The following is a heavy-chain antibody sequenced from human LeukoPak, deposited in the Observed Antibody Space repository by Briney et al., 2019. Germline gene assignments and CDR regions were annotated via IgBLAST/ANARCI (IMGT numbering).Heavy chain of an antibody. D-gene: IGHD4-17*01. CDR1: GFTFSNYG. Sequence: GGSLRLSCAASGFTFSNYGIHWVRQAPGKGLEWVTFMQNDGSVKFYADSVMGRFTISKDNSKNTVYLQMNSLRTEDTAVYYCAKDHGDYPSRYFDVWGRGTLVTVSS. V-gene: IGHV3-30*02. CDR2: MQNDGSVK. CDR3: AKDHGDYPSRYFDV. J-gene: IGHJ2*01.